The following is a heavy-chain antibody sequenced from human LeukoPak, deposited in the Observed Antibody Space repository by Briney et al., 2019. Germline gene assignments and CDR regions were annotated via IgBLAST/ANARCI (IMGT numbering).Heavy chain of an antibody. CDR1: GGSISNYY. CDR3: ASWGRDGYKNDAFDI. J-gene: IGHJ3*02. Sequence: TSEALSLTCTVSGGSISNYYWNWIRQPPGEGLEWIGFIYSSGTTNYNPSLKSRLSFSIDTSKNQFSLKLTSMTAADTAVYYCASWGRDGYKNDAFDIWGQGTMVTVSS. D-gene: IGHD5-24*01. V-gene: IGHV4-59*01. CDR2: IYSSGTT.